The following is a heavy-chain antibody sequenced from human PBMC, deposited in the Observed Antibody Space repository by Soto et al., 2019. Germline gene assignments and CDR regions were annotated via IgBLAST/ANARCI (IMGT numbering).Heavy chain of an antibody. CDR2: INPNSGGT. CDR1: GYTFTGYY. CDR3: ARDYEVGSRYGMDV. J-gene: IGHJ6*02. Sequence: QVQLMQSGAEVKKPGASVKVSCKASGYTFTGYYMHWVRQAPGQGLEWMGWINPNSGGTNYAQKFQGWVTMTRDTSISTAYMELSRLRSDDTAVYYCARDYEVGSRYGMDVWGQGTTVTVSS. D-gene: IGHD6-13*01. V-gene: IGHV1-2*04.